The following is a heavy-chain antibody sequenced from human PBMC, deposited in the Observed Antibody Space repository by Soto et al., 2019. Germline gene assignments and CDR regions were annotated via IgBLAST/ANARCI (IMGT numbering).Heavy chain of an antibody. Sequence: QVQLVESGGGVVQPGRSLRLSCAASGFTFSSYAMHWVRQAPGKGLEWVAVISYDGSNKYYADSVKGRFIISRDNSKNTLYLQMNSLRAEDTAVYYCARDSGYCTNGVCYTNYYYYGMDVWGQGTTVTVSS. J-gene: IGHJ6*02. CDR1: GFTFSSYA. D-gene: IGHD2-8*01. CDR3: ARDSGYCTNGVCYTNYYYYGMDV. V-gene: IGHV3-30-3*01. CDR2: ISYDGSNK.